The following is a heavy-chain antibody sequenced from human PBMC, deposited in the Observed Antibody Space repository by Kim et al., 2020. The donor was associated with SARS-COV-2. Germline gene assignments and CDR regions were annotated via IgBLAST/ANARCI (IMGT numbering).Heavy chain of an antibody. CDR1: GGTFSSYA. CDR3: ARDPGYDILTGYLIRGYYGMDV. CDR2: IIPIFGTA. D-gene: IGHD3-9*01. J-gene: IGHJ6*02. V-gene: IGHV1-69*13. Sequence: SVKVSCKASGGTFSSYAISWVRQAPGQGLEWMGGIIPIFGTANYAQKFQGRVTITADESTSTAYMELSSLRSEDTAVYYCARDPGYDILTGYLIRGYYGMDVWGQGTTVTVSS.